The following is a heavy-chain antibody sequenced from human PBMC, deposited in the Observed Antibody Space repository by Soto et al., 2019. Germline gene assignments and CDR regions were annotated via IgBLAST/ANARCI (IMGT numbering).Heavy chain of an antibody. D-gene: IGHD4-17*01. CDR2: INAGNGNT. CDR1: GYTFTSYG. J-gene: IGHJ6*02. V-gene: IGHV1-3*01. Sequence: ASVKVSCKASGYTFTSYGMHWVRQAPEQRLEWMGWINAGNGNTKYSQKFQGRVTITRDTSASTAYMELSSLRSEDTAVYYCARTVGYYYGMYVWGQGTTVTVSS. CDR3: ARTVGYYYGMYV.